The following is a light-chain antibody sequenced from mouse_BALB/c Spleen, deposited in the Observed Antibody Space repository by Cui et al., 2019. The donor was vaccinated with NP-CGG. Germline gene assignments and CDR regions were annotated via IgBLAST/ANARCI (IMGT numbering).Light chain of an antibody. CDR3: ALWYSNHWV. CDR2: GTN. J-gene: IGLJ1*01. Sequence: QAVVTQVSALTTSSGAIVTLICRSSTGAVTTSNYANWVQEKPDHLFTGLIGGTNNRAPGVPARFSGSLIGDKAALTITGAQTEDEAIYFCALWYSNHWVFGGGTKLTVL. V-gene: IGLV1*01. CDR1: TGAVTTSNY.